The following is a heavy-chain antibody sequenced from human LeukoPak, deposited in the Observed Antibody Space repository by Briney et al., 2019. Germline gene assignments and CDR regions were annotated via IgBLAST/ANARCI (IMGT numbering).Heavy chain of an antibody. CDR2: ISGSGGST. CDR1: GFTFSSYA. Sequence: GGSLRLSCAASGFTFSSYAMSWVRQAPGKGLEWVSAISGSGGSTYYADSVKGRFTISRDNSKNTLYLQMNSLRAEDTAVYYCAKDAGSLLRYFDRPYFDYWGQGTLVTVS. D-gene: IGHD3-9*01. CDR3: AKDAGSLLRYFDRPYFDY. V-gene: IGHV3-23*01. J-gene: IGHJ4*02.